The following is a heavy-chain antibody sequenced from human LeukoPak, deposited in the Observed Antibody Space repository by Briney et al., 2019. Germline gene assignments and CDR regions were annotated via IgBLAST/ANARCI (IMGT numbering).Heavy chain of an antibody. Sequence: SVKVSCKASGGTFSSYAISWVRQAPGQGLEWMGGIIPIFGTANYAQKFQGRVTITADESTSTAYMELSGLRSEDTAVYYCARAEGYCSSTSCYKLDYWGQGTLVTVSS. D-gene: IGHD2-2*02. CDR1: GGTFSSYA. V-gene: IGHV1-69*01. CDR3: ARAEGYCSSTSCYKLDY. CDR2: IIPIFGTA. J-gene: IGHJ4*02.